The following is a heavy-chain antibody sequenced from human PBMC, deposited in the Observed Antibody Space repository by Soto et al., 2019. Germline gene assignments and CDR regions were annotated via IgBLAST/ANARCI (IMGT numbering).Heavy chain of an antibody. Sequence: ASVKVSCKASGGTFSSYAISWVRQAPGQGLEWMGGIIPIFGTANYAQKFQGRVTITADESTSTAYMELSSLRSEDTAVYYCAREGGYGGPFDYWGQGTLVTVSS. CDR2: IIPIFGTA. CDR3: AREGGYGGPFDY. V-gene: IGHV1-69*13. D-gene: IGHD4-17*01. CDR1: GGTFSSYA. J-gene: IGHJ4*02.